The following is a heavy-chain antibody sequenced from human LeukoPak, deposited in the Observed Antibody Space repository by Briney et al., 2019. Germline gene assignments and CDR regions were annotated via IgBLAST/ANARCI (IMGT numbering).Heavy chain of an antibody. V-gene: IGHV3-43D*03. J-gene: IGHJ4*02. D-gene: IGHD2-15*01. CDR1: GFTFDDYA. CDR2: ITWDGGST. Sequence: GGSLRLSCAASGFTFDDYAMHWVRQAPGKGLEWVSLITWDGGSTYYADSVKGRFTISRDNSRNSLYLQMNSLRAEDTAVYYCAKDIDIVVVVAATLVLWGQGTLVTVSS. CDR3: AKDIDIVVVVAATLVL.